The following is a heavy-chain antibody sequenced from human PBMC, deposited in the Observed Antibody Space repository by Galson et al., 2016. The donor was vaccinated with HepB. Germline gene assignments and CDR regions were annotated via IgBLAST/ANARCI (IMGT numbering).Heavy chain of an antibody. CDR1: GGSISSYY. CDR2: IYSIGNT. V-gene: IGHV4-59*01. D-gene: IGHD6-13*01. CDR3: ARVGPGSSWYPGRVFWFDP. J-gene: IGHJ5*02. Sequence: SETLSLTCTVSGGSISSYYWSWIRQPPGKGLEWIGYIYSIGNTNYNPSLKSRVTMSVDTSKNQFSLKLSSVTAADTAVYYCARVGPGSSWYPGRVFWFDPWGQGTLVTVSS.